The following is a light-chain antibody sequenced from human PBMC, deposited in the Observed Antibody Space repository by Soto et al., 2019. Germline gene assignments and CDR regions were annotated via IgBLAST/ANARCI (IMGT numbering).Light chain of an antibody. CDR3: QSYASSLSDWV. Sequence: QSVLTQPPSVSGAPGQRVTISCTGSSSNIGSGYDVHWYQQLPGTAPKLLIYGNTNRPSGVPDRFSGSKSGTSASLAITGPQAEDEPDCYCQSYASSLSDWVFGGGTQPTVL. V-gene: IGLV1-40*01. CDR2: GNT. CDR1: SSNIGSGYD. J-gene: IGLJ3*02.